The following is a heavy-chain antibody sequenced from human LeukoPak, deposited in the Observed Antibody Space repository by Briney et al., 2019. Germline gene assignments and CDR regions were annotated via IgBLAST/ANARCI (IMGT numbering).Heavy chain of an antibody. Sequence: SETLSLTCAVYGGSFSGYYWSWIRQPPGKGLEWIGEINHSGSTNYNPSLKSRVTISVDTSKNQFSLKLSSVTAADTAVCYCARGQGIVVVPAALLNWFNPWGQGTLVTVSS. CDR1: GGSFSGYY. D-gene: IGHD2-2*01. CDR3: ARGQGIVVVPAALLNWFNP. V-gene: IGHV4-34*01. CDR2: INHSGST. J-gene: IGHJ5*02.